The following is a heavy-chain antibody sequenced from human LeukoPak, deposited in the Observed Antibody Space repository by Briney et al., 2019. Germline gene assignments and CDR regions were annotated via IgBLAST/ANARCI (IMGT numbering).Heavy chain of an antibody. CDR1: GFTFSSYA. V-gene: IGHV3-48*02. J-gene: IGHJ4*02. Sequence: GGSLRLSCAASGFTFSSYAMNWVRQAQGKGLEWLSYISISSSTIYYADSVKGRFTISRDNAKKTLFLQMNNLRDEDTAVYYCARGETAVTSYLHFWGQGTLVTVSS. CDR3: ARGETAVTSYLHF. D-gene: IGHD4-17*01. CDR2: ISISSSTI.